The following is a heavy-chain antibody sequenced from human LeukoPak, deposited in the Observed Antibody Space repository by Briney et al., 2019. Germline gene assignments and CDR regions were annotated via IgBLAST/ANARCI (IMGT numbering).Heavy chain of an antibody. D-gene: IGHD1-26*01. CDR1: GGSISSYY. Sequence: SETLSLTCTVSGGSISSYYWSWIRQPPGKGLEWIGYIYYSGSTNYNPSLKSRVTISVDTSRNQFSLKLSSVTAADTAVYYCARPFREPAFDYWGQGNLVTVSS. J-gene: IGHJ4*02. CDR3: ARPFREPAFDY. V-gene: IGHV4-59*01. CDR2: IYYSGST.